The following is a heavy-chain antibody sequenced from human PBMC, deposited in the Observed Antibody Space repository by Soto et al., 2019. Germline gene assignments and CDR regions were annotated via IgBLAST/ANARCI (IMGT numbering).Heavy chain of an antibody. D-gene: IGHD2-15*01. J-gene: IGHJ3*02. V-gene: IGHV1-69*13. CDR3: ARDRVYCSGGSCYPGNDFEI. CDR1: GGTFSSYA. CDR2: IIPIFGTA. Sequence: SVKVSCKASGGTFSSYAISWVRQAPGQGLEWMGGIIPIFGTANYAQKFQGRVTITADESTSTAYMELSSLRSEDTAVYYCARDRVYCSGGSCYPGNDFEIWGQGTMGTVSS.